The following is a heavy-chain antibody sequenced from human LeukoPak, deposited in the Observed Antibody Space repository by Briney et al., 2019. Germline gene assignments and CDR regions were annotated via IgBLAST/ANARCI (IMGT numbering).Heavy chain of an antibody. CDR3: ARGPIIDIAIVPAADEYYYMDV. J-gene: IGHJ6*03. D-gene: IGHD2-2*01. CDR1: GYTFTSYG. CDR2: ISAYNGNT. Sequence: ASVKVSCKASGYTFTSYGITWVRQAPGQGLEWMGCISAYNGNTNYAQKLQGRVTMTTDRSTSTAYMELRSLRSGDTAVYYCARGPIIDIAIVPAADEYYYMDVWGKGTTVTVSS. V-gene: IGHV1-18*01.